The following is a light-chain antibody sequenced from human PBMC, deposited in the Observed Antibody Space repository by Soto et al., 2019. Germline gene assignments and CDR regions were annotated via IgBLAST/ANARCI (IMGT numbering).Light chain of an antibody. CDR3: CSYAGSSTFHVV. CDR1: SSDVGSYNL. V-gene: IGLV2-23*01. Sequence: QSVLTQPASVSGSPGQSITISCTGTSSDVGSYNLVSWYQQHPGKAPKLMIYEGSKRPSGVSNRVSGSKSGNTASLTISGLQAEDEADYYCCSYAGSSTFHVVFGGGTKVTVL. J-gene: IGLJ2*01. CDR2: EGS.